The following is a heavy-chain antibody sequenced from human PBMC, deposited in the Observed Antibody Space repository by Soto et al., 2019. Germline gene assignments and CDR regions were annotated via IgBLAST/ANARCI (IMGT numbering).Heavy chain of an antibody. D-gene: IGHD3-16*01. CDR3: VKCGGNKERACAKNWFDP. V-gene: IGHV3-64D*06. Sequence: WGSLRLSCSASGFTFSQFCMNWVRQAPGKGLEYVSVISSDGGTTYYADSVKGRLSISRDNSRGTLLLQMSSLRLEDSGIYYCVKCGGNKERACAKNWFDPWGQGTPVTVSS. J-gene: IGHJ5*02. CDR1: GFTFSQFC. CDR2: ISSDGGTT.